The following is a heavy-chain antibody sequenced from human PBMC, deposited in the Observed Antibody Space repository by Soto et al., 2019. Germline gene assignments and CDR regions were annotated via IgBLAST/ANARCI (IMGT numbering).Heavy chain of an antibody. V-gene: IGHV3-74*01. CDR3: ARSPGNYYYYYGMDV. CDR2: INSDGSST. J-gene: IGHJ6*02. Sequence: PGGSLRLSCAASGFTFSSYWMHWVRQAPGKGLVWVSRINSDGSSTSYADSVKGRFTISRDNAKNTLYLQMNSLRAEDTAVYYCARSPGNYYYYYGMDVWGQGTTVTVSS. CDR1: GFTFSSYW. D-gene: IGHD1-26*01.